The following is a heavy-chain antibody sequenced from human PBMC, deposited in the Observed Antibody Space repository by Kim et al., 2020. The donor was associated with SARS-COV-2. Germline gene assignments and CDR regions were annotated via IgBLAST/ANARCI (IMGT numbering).Heavy chain of an antibody. V-gene: IGHV1-46*01. D-gene: IGHD3-3*01. J-gene: IGHJ4*02. CDR3: ARDLFGGGPLGY. Sequence: SYEQKFQGRVTMTRATSTSAVYMELSSLGSEDTAVYYCARDLFGGGPLGYWGQGTLVTVSS.